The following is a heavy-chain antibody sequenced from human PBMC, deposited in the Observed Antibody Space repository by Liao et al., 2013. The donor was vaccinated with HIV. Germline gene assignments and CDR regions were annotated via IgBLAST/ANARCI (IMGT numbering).Heavy chain of an antibody. D-gene: IGHD1-26*01. Sequence: QVQLQQWGAGLLKPSETLSLTCAVYDGSFSGYYWSWIRQPAGKGLEWIGRIYTSGSTNYNPSLKSRVSISADTSKNQFSLNLTSVTAADTAVYYCARDRSASSPALRGWYFDLWGRGSLVTVSS. J-gene: IGHJ2*01. CDR2: IYTSGST. V-gene: IGHV4-59*10. CDR1: DGSFSGYY. CDR3: ARDRSASSPALRGWYFDL.